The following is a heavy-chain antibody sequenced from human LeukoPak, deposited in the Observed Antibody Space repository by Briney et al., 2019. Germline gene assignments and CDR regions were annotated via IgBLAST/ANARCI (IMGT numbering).Heavy chain of an antibody. CDR3: ATLAPGVRQYDY. V-gene: IGHV1-2*02. J-gene: IGHJ4*02. CDR1: GYTFTGYY. D-gene: IGHD3-10*01. Sequence: ASVKVSCKASGYTFTGYYMHWVRQAPGQGLEWMGWINPNSGGTNYAQKFQGRVTMTRDRSISTAYMELSRLRSDDTAVYYCATLAPGVRQYDYWGQGTLVTVSS. CDR2: INPNSGGT.